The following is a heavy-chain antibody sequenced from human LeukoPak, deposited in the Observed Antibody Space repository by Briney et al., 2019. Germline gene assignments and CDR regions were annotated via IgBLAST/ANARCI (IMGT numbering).Heavy chain of an antibody. J-gene: IGHJ4*02. CDR1: GRSFSPYY. CDR2: INHSGST. D-gene: IGHD2-21*02. Sequence: PSDTLSLTCAVYGRSFSPYYWSWIRQPPGKGLEWIGEINHSGSTNYNPSLKSRVTISVDTSKNQFSLRLSSVTAADTAVYYCARGGFYCGGDCYVDYWGQGTLVTVSS. CDR3: ARGGFYCGGDCYVDY. V-gene: IGHV4-34*01.